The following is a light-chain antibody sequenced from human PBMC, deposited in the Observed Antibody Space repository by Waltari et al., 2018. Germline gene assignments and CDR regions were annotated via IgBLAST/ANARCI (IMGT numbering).Light chain of an antibody. CDR2: GAS. CDR1: QNVYTN. CDR3: QQYMNWPRT. Sequence: EIVMTQSPATLSVSPGERATLSCRASQNVYTNLAWYQQKPGQAPRLLIYGASTRATDIPARFSGSGSGTVFTLTISSLESEDFAIFYCQQYMNWPRTFGQGTKVEIK. J-gene: IGKJ1*01. V-gene: IGKV3-15*01.